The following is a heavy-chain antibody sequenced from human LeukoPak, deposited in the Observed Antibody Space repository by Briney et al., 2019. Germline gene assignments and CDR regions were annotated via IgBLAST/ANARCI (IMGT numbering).Heavy chain of an antibody. V-gene: IGHV3-15*05. J-gene: IGHJ4*02. CDR3: ATGTMIRGGPGFDF. CDR2: IKSKPDGATI. D-gene: IGHD3-10*01. Sequence: GGFLRLSCAGSGFTFSNAWMTWVRQAPGKGLEWVARIKSKPDGATIAYGAPVKGRFTISRDDSKNTVYLQMNNLRTEDTAVYYCATGTMIRGGPGFDFWGQGTLVTVSS. CDR1: GFTFSNAW.